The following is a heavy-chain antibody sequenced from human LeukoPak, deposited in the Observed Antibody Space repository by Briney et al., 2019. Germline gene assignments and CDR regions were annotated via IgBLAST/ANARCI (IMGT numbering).Heavy chain of an antibody. J-gene: IGHJ4*02. V-gene: IGHV4-4*02. CDR2: VNLQGST. Sequence: SEALSLTCGVSGGSITNTNYWTWVRQPPGKGLEWIGEVNLQGSTNYNPSLMGRVAIAVDTSENHISLQLTSVTAADTAVYYCAREGGPYRPLDYSGQGTLVTVSS. CDR3: AREGGPYRPLDY. CDR1: GGSITNTNY.